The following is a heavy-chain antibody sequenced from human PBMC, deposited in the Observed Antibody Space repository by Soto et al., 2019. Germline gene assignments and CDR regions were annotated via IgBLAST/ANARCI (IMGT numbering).Heavy chain of an antibody. CDR1: GYTFTGYY. Sequence: ASVKVSCKASGYTFTGYYMHWVRQAPGQALEWMGWINPNSGGTNYAQKFQGWVTMTRDTSISTAYMELSRLRSDDTAVYYCARDQGYCSSSSGYTGGEYNWCGPCGQGTLGTVAS. V-gene: IGHV1-2*04. CDR3: ARDQGYCSSSSGYTGGEYNWCGP. J-gene: IGHJ5*02. CDR2: INPNSGGT. D-gene: IGHD2-2*02.